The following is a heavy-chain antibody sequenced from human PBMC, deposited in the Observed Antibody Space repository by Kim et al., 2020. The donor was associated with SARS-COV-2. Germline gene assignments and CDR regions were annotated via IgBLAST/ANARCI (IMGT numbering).Heavy chain of an antibody. V-gene: IGHV4-31*02. Sequence: NPPLKGRVTRSVTTSSNQFSLTLSSVTAADTAVYYCARGVAAAGRWYFDLWGRGTLVTVSS. D-gene: IGHD6-13*01. CDR3: ARGVAAAGRWYFDL. J-gene: IGHJ2*01.